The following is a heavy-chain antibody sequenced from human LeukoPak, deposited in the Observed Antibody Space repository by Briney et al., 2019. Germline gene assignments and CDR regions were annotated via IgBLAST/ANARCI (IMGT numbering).Heavy chain of an antibody. Sequence: AASVKVSCKASGYTFTSYAINWVRQAPGQGLEWMGWISAYNGNTNYAQKLQGRVTMTTDTSTSTAYMELRSLRSDDTAVYYCARDIWFGESLVDYWGQGTLVTVSS. CDR3: ARDIWFGESLVDY. J-gene: IGHJ4*02. CDR1: GYTFTSYA. V-gene: IGHV1-18*01. CDR2: ISAYNGNT. D-gene: IGHD3-10*01.